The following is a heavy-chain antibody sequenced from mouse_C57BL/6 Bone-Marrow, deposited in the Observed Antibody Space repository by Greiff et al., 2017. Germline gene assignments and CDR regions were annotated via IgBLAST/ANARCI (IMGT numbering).Heavy chain of an antibody. V-gene: IGHV1-81*01. CDR1: GYTFTSYG. J-gene: IGHJ3*01. D-gene: IGHD1-1*01. Sequence: QVQLQQSGAELARPGASVKLSCKASGYTFTSYGISWVKQRTGQGLEWIGEIYPRSGNTYYNEKFKGKAPLAADKSSSPAYIELRRLTSEDSAVYFCARGGYYYVSSPWFAYWGQGTLVTVSA. CDR2: IYPRSGNT. CDR3: ARGGYYYVSSPWFAY.